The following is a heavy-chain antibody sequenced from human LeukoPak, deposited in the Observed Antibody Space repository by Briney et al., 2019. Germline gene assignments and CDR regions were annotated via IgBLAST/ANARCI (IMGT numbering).Heavy chain of an antibody. CDR3: AKEWSYEDAFDI. CDR1: GFTFSSYA. CDR2: ISGIGGST. Sequence: PGGSLRLSCAASGFTFSSYAMSWVRQAPGKGLEWASAISGIGGSTYYADPVKGRFTISRDNSKNTLYLQMNSLRAEDTAVYYCAKEWSYEDAFDIWGQGTMVTVSS. V-gene: IGHV3-23*01. D-gene: IGHD1-26*01. J-gene: IGHJ3*02.